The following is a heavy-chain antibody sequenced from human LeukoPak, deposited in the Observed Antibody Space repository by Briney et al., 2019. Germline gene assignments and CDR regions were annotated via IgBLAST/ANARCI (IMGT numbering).Heavy chain of an antibody. V-gene: IGHV3-53*01. Sequence: GGSLRLSCAASGFTFSSNYMSWVRQAPGKGLEWVSVIYSGGSTYYSDSVKGRCTTSRDNSKNTLYLQMNSLRAEDTAVYYCARGGIAAAGFGYYYYGMDVWGQGTTVTVSS. J-gene: IGHJ6*02. CDR1: GFTFSSNY. CDR3: ARGGIAAAGFGYYYYGMDV. D-gene: IGHD6-13*01. CDR2: IYSGGST.